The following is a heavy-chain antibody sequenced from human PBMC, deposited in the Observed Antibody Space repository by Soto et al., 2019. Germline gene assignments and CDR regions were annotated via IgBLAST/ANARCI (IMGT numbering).Heavy chain of an antibody. CDR3: VAFHDERLAWFDS. D-gene: IGHD1-1*01. CDR2: MFYSGDT. V-gene: IGHV4-59*01. Sequence: VQLQESGPGLVKPSETLSLTCTVSGASITSYYWSWIRQPPGKGLEWIAYMFYSGDTNYNPSLKSRVTISVDTSKNQFSLKVTSVTAADTAVYYCVAFHDERLAWFDSWGQGTLVTVSS. J-gene: IGHJ5*01. CDR1: GASITSYY.